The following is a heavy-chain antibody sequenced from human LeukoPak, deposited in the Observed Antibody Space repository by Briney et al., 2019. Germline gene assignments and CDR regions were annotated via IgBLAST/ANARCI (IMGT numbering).Heavy chain of an antibody. CDR2: IYPGDSDT. V-gene: IGHV5-51*01. CDR1: GYSFTSYW. Sequence: GESLKISCKGSGYSFTSYWIGWVRQMPGKGLEWMGIIYPGDSDTRYSPSFQGQVTISADKSISTAYLQWSSLKASDTAMYYCARHRGDYYDSSGTDYWGQGTLVTVSS. CDR3: ARHRGDYYDSSGTDY. D-gene: IGHD3-22*01. J-gene: IGHJ4*02.